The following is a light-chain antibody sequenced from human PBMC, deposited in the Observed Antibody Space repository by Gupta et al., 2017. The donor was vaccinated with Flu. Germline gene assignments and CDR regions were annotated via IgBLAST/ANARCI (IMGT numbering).Light chain of an antibody. CDR3: QQYNSYQWT. CDR1: QSISSW. V-gene: IGKV1-5*03. J-gene: IGKJ1*01. CDR2: KAS. Sequence: IQMTXXXSTXSASXGDRVTITCRASQSISSWLAWYQQKPGKAPKLLIYKASSLESGVPSRFSGSGSGTEFTLTISSLQPDDFATYYCQQYNSYQWTFGQGTKVEIK.